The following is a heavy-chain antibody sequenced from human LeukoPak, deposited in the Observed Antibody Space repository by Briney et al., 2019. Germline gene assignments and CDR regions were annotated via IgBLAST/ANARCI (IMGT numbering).Heavy chain of an antibody. D-gene: IGHD3-9*01. CDR1: GSTFSDYN. Sequence: PGGPLRLSCAASGSTFSDYNMNWVRQAPGKGLEWVSYITNGGSTIHHADSVKGRFTISRDNAKKTLYLQMNSLRAEDTAVYYCARSIGLTGGGVDVWGQGTTVTVSS. CDR3: ARSIGLTGGGVDV. CDR2: ITNGGSTI. V-gene: IGHV3-11*01. J-gene: IGHJ6*02.